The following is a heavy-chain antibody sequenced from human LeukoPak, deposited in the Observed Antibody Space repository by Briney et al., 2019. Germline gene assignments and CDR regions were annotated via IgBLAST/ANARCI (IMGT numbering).Heavy chain of an antibody. V-gene: IGHV4-61*02. Sequence: PSQTLSLTCTVSNGSISSDTYFWGWIRQPAGKGLEWIGRMSSSGISTYSPSLRSRVTISIDTSRNQFSMNLNSVTAADTAVYYCAKGAGPPWFDPWGQGTLVTVSS. J-gene: IGHJ5*02. CDR3: AKGAGPPWFDP. CDR2: MSSSGIS. CDR1: NGSISSDTYF. D-gene: IGHD6-19*01.